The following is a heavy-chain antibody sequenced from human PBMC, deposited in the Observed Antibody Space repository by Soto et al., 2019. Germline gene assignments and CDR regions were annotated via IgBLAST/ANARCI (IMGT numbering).Heavy chain of an antibody. CDR3: TSLSYGH. Sequence: EVQLVESGGDLVKPGGSLRLSCAASEFTFANAWISWVRQAPGKGLEWVGRIKSKADGGTTDYAAPVKGRFTISRDESPNTLYLQMNSLKTEDTAVYYCTSLSYGHWGQGTLVTVAA. CDR1: EFTFANAW. V-gene: IGHV3-15*01. D-gene: IGHD4-17*01. CDR2: IKSKADGGTT. J-gene: IGHJ4*02.